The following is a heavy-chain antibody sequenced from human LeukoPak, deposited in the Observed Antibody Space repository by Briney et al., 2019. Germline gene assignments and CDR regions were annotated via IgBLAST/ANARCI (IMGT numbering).Heavy chain of an antibody. J-gene: IGHJ1*01. Sequence: GGSLRLSCAASGFTFSDYYMCWIRQAPGKGLEWVSAISGSGGSTYYADSVKGRFTISRDNSKNTLYLQMNSLRAEDTAVYYCAKPPGPYGSGSFVEYFQHWGQGTLVTVSS. D-gene: IGHD3-10*01. CDR1: GFTFSDYY. CDR3: AKPPGPYGSGSFVEYFQH. V-gene: IGHV3-23*01. CDR2: ISGSGGST.